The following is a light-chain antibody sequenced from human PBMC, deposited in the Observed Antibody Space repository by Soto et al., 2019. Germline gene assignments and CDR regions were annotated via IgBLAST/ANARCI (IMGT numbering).Light chain of an antibody. CDR2: DAS. V-gene: IGKV3-11*01. CDR3: QHRSNWPPGYT. CDR1: QSVSSY. J-gene: IGKJ2*01. Sequence: EIVLTQSPATLSLSPGERATLSCRASQSVSSYLAWYQQKPGQAPRLLIYDASNRATGIPARFSGSGSGTDLTLPSSRLVPEEFAVCYCQHRSNWPPGYTFGQGTKLEIK.